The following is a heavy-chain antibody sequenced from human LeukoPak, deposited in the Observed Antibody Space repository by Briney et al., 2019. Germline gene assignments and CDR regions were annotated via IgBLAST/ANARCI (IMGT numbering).Heavy chain of an antibody. D-gene: IGHD3-16*01. Sequence: SETLSLTCAVYGGSFSCYYWRWLRQPPGKGLEWMVEKNHNGSTNYNPSLKRQVTISVDTSKNQLSLKVSSVTAAETAVYYCARGLYDYVWGSYSKRLYYFDYWGQGTLVTVSS. V-gene: IGHV4-34*01. CDR3: ARGLYDYVWGSYSKRLYYFDY. CDR1: GGSFSCYY. CDR2: KNHNGST. J-gene: IGHJ4*02.